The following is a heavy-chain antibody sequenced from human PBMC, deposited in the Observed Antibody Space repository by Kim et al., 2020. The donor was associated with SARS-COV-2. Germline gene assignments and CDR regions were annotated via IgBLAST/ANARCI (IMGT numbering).Heavy chain of an antibody. J-gene: IGHJ4*02. D-gene: IGHD1-26*01. CDR1: GFTFSSYE. CDR3: ARDPGAGSERFFDY. Sequence: GSLRLSCAASGFTFSSYEMNWVRQAPGKGLEWVSYISSSGSTIYYADSVKGRFTISRDNAKNSLYLQMNSLRAEDTAVYYCARDPGAGSERFFDYWGQGTLVTVSS. CDR2: ISSSGSTI. V-gene: IGHV3-48*03.